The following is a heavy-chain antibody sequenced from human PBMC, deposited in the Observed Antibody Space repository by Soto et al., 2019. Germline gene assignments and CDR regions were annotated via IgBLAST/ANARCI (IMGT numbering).Heavy chain of an antibody. CDR1: GFTFSSYS. Sequence: EVQLVESGGGLVKPGGSLRLSCAASGFTFSSYSMNWVRQAPGKGLEWVSSISSSSSYIYYADSVKGRFTISRDNAKNSLYLQMNSRRVEDTAVYYCVSFGRWNFGYWGQGTLVTVSS. J-gene: IGHJ4*02. V-gene: IGHV3-21*01. CDR3: VSFGRWNFGY. CDR2: ISSSSSYI. D-gene: IGHD2-15*01.